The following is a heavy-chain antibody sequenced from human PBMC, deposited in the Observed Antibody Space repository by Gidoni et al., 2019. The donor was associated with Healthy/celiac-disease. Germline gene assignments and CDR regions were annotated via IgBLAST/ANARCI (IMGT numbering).Heavy chain of an antibody. D-gene: IGHD7-27*01. Sequence: EVQLVESGGGLVKPGGSLRPSCAASGFTFSSYSMNWGRQAPGKGLEGVSSISSSSSYIYYSDSVKGRFTISRDNAKNSLYLQMNSLRAEDTAVYYCARVLLLGTSYWYFDLWGRGTLVTVSS. CDR3: ARVLLLGTSYWYFDL. J-gene: IGHJ2*01. CDR2: ISSSSSYI. V-gene: IGHV3-21*01. CDR1: GFTFSSYS.